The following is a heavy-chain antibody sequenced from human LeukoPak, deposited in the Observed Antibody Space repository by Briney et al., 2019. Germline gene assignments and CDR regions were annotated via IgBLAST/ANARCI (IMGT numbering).Heavy chain of an antibody. J-gene: IGHJ4*02. CDR1: GGTFSSYG. CDR2: ISAYNGNT. CDR3: ARVAAAGTSGVDY. V-gene: IGHV1-18*01. Sequence: ASVKVSCKASGGTFSSYGISWVRQAPGQGLEWMGWISAYNGNTNYAQKYQARVTMTTDTSTSTAYMELRSLRSDDTAVYYCARVAAAGTSGVDYWGQGTLVTVSS. D-gene: IGHD6-13*01.